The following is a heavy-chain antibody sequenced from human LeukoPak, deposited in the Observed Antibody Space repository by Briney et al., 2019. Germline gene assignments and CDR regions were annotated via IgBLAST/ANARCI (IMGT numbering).Heavy chain of an antibody. CDR1: GYSFTSYW. V-gene: IGHV5-51*01. Sequence: GESLKISCKGSGYSFTSYWIGWVRQMPGNGLEWMGIIYPGDSDTRYSPSFQGQVTISADKSISTAYLQWSSLKASDTAMYYCAVQYCSSTSCYSGFDPWGQGTLVTVSS. J-gene: IGHJ5*02. CDR2: IYPGDSDT. D-gene: IGHD2-2*01. CDR3: AVQYCSSTSCYSGFDP.